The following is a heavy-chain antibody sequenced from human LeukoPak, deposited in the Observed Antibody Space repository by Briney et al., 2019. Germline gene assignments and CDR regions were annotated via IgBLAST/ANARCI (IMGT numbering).Heavy chain of an antibody. J-gene: IGHJ6*03. CDR1: GYTFTGYY. CDR2: INPHSGGT. D-gene: IGHD2-21*02. V-gene: IGHV1-2*02. CDR3: ARGVTARGFYYYMDI. Sequence: ASVKVSCKASGYTFTGYYIQWVRQAPGQGLEWMGWINPHSGGTNYAQEFQGRVTMTRDTSISTAYMELSSLRPDDAAVYSCARGVTARGFYYYMDIWGNGTTVTISS.